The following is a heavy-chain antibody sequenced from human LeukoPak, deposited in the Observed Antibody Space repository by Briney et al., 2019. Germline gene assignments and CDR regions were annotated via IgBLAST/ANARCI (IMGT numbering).Heavy chain of an antibody. CDR3: ARRYSSGMGYYYYYGMDV. CDR1: GGSISSSSYY. D-gene: IGHD6-19*01. CDR2: IYYSGST. Sequence: SETLSLTCTVSGGSISSSSYYWGRIPQPPGKGLEWIGSIYYSGSTYYNPSLKRRVTISVDTYKNQFSLKLSSVTAADTAVYYCARRYSSGMGYYYYYGMDVWGQGTTVTVSS. J-gene: IGHJ6*02. V-gene: IGHV4-39*01.